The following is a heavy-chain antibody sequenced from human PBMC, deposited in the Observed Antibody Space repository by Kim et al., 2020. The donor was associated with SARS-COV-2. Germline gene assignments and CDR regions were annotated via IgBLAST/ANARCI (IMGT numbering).Heavy chain of an antibody. Sequence: GGSLRLSCVGSGFTFDIYAMSWVRQAPGKGLEWVSVISGGGVNKFYADSVRGRFTITRDNSKNTLYLQMNILTDEDTVLYYCAERVVMDDYNYYYYYGM. CDR1: GFTFDIYA. V-gene: IGHV3-23*01. D-gene: IGHD3-16*01. CDR2: ISGGGVNK. CDR3: AERVVMDDYNYYYYYGM. J-gene: IGHJ6*01.